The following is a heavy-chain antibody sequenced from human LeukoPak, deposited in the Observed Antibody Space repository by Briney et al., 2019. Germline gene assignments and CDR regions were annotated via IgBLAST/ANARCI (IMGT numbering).Heavy chain of an antibody. D-gene: IGHD3-22*01. V-gene: IGHV3-20*04. CDR1: GFTFDEYG. J-gene: IGHJ4*02. CDR2: INWNGGST. Sequence: GGSLRLSCAASGFTFDEYGMNWVRQAPRKGLEWVSGINWNGGSTGYADAVKGRFTIHRDNAKKSLYLQMHSLRAEDTALYYCARGYFYDSSGYYGNLDYWGQGTLVTVSS. CDR3: ARGYFYDSSGYYGNLDY.